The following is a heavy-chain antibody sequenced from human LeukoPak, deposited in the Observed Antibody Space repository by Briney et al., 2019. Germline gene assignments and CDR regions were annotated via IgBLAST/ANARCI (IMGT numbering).Heavy chain of an antibody. CDR1: GYTFARYY. J-gene: IGHJ5*02. D-gene: IGHD3-22*01. CDR2: INPSGGST. CDR3: ARGGYYDSSGSFDP. V-gene: IGHV1-46*01. Sequence: ASVKVSCKASGYTFARYYIHWVRQAPGQGLEWIGIINPSGGSTRYAQKFQGRVTMTRDTSTSTVYMELSSLRSDDTAVYYYARGGYYDSSGSFDPWGQGTLVTVSS.